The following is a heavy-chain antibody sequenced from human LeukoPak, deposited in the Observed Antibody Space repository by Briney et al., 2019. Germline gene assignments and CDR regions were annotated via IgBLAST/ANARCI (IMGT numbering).Heavy chain of an antibody. Sequence: PGGSLRLSCAASGFTFSSYEMNWARQAPGKGLEWVSCVSSSGSTIYYADFVKGRFTISRDNSKNTLYLQMNSLRVDDTAVYYCVKGLYTIDYWGQGTLVTVSS. CDR1: GFTFSSYE. J-gene: IGHJ4*02. CDR3: VKGLYTIDY. CDR2: VSSSGSTI. D-gene: IGHD2-2*02. V-gene: IGHV3-48*03.